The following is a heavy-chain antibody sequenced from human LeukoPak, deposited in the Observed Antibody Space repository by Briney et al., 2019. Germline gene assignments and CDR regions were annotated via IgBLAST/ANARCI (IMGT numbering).Heavy chain of an antibody. CDR3: YTDRTVVGVLDIREAGNRGLDV. Sequence: GGSLRLSCAASGFTFSSYAMHWVRQAPGKGLEWVGRIKGRADGGTTDFAAPVKGRFTISRDDSKNMISLQMNSLKTEDTAVYYCYTDRTVVGVLDIREAGNRGLDVWGQGTTVTVSS. CDR2: IKGRADGGTT. J-gene: IGHJ6*02. V-gene: IGHV3-15*01. CDR1: GFTFSSYA. D-gene: IGHD2-2*01.